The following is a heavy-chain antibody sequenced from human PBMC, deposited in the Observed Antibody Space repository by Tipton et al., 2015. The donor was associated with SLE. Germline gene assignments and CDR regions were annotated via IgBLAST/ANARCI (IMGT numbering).Heavy chain of an antibody. CDR3: ARQVCGDYSPNWFDP. CDR2: IHYSGST. Sequence: TLSLTCSVSGGSISSRSHYWGWIRQPPGKGLEWIGSIHYSGSTYDNPSLKSRVTISVDTSKNQFSLKLSSVAAADTAVYYCARQVCGDYSPNWFDPWGQGILVTVSS. V-gene: IGHV4-39*07. D-gene: IGHD4-11*01. J-gene: IGHJ5*02. CDR1: GGSISSRSHY.